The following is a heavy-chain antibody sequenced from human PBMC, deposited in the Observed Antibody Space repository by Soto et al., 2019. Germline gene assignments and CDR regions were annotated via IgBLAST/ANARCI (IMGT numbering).Heavy chain of an antibody. CDR1: GFTFSSYT. V-gene: IGHV3-23*01. CDR3: AKDLRPDGVWDFDY. Sequence: EVQLLESGGGLVQPGGSLRLSCAASGFTFSSYTMNGVRQAPGKGLEWVSGINSGGRTYYADSVKGRFTISRDDSKNTLYLQIISQRAEDTAVYYCAKDLRPDGVWDFDYWGQGTLVTVSS. CDR2: INSGGRT. D-gene: IGHD4-17*01. J-gene: IGHJ4*02.